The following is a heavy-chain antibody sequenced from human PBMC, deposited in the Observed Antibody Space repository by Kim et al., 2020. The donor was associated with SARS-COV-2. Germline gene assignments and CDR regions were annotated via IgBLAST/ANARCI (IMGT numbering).Heavy chain of an antibody. D-gene: IGHD6-19*01. Sequence: ASVKVSCKASGYTFTGYYMHWVRQAPGQGLEWMGRINPNSGGTNYAQKFQGRVTMTRDTSISTAYMELSRLRSDDTAVYYCARSVVPDRWLVNYYFDYWGQGTLVTVSS. CDR3: ARSVVPDRWLVNYYFDY. CDR1: GYTFTGYY. CDR2: INPNSGGT. V-gene: IGHV1-2*06. J-gene: IGHJ4*02.